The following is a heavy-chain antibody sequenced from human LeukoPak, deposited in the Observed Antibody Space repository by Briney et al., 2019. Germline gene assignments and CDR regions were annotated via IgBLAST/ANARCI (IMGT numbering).Heavy chain of an antibody. CDR1: GFTFSSYW. CDR3: TTLGAFDY. Sequence: GGSLRLSCAASGFTFSSYWMSWVRQAPGKGLEWVGHIKSKTDGGTTDYAAPVKGRFTISRDDSKNTLYLQMNSLKTEDTAVHYCTTLGAFDYWGQGTLVTVSS. D-gene: IGHD3-16*01. V-gene: IGHV3-15*01. J-gene: IGHJ4*02. CDR2: IKSKTDGGTT.